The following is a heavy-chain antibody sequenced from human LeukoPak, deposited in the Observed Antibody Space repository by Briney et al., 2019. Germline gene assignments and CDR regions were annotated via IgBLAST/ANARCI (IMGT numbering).Heavy chain of an antibody. Sequence: SQTLSLTCTVSGGSISSGSYYWSWIRQPAGKGLEWIGRIYTSGSTNYNPSLKSRVTISVDTSKNQFSLKLSSVTAADTAVYYCAREWLRGDYQDAWGQGTLVTVSS. V-gene: IGHV4-61*02. J-gene: IGHJ5*02. CDR2: IYTSGST. D-gene: IGHD4-17*01. CDR3: AREWLRGDYQDA. CDR1: GGSISSGSYY.